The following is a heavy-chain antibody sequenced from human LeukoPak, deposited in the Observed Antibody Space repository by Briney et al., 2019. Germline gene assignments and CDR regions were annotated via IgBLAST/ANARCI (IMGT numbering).Heavy chain of an antibody. Sequence: ASVKVSCKASGYTFTSYDINWVRQATGQGLEWMGWMNPNSGNTGYAQKFRGRVTMTRNTSISTAYMELSSLRSEDTGVYYCARGLDTAMAEVTDYWGQGTLVTVSS. CDR2: MNPNSGNT. V-gene: IGHV1-8*01. CDR1: GYTFTSYD. CDR3: ARGLDTAMAEVTDY. J-gene: IGHJ4*02. D-gene: IGHD5-18*01.